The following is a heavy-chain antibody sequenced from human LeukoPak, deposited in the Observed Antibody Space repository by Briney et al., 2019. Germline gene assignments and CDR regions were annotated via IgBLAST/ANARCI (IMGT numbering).Heavy chain of an antibody. CDR2: INPSGGST. J-gene: IGHJ3*02. D-gene: IGHD2-2*02. Sequence: ASVKVSCKASGYTFNSYYMHWVRQAPGQGLEWMGIINPSGGSTSYAQKFQGRATMTRDTSTSTVYMELSSLRSEDTAVYYCARDRTVVVPAAIGTDAFDIWGQGTMVTVSS. CDR1: GYTFNSYY. CDR3: ARDRTVVVPAAIGTDAFDI. V-gene: IGHV1-46*02.